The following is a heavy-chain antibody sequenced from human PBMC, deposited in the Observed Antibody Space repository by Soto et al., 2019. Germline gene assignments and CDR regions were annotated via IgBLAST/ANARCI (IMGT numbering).Heavy chain of an antibody. Sequence: QVLLRESGPGLVKPSETLALTCAVSGDSVSSSDFYWTWIRQPPGKPLAWIGYVYTTGTTSYSPSHKSRVDISVDTSVNQFSLKVRSVTSADAAVYFCARVSKLVAPKDGKRAYFFAMDVWGHGTTVTVS. CDR3: ARVSKLVAPKDGKRAYFFAMDV. CDR2: VYTTGTT. V-gene: IGHV4-61*08. D-gene: IGHD6-6*01. CDR1: GDSVSSSDFY. J-gene: IGHJ6*01.